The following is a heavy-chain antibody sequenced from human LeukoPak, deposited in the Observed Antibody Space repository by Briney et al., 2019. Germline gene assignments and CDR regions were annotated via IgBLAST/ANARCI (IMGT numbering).Heavy chain of an antibody. J-gene: IGHJ3*02. V-gene: IGHV3-21*01. CDR1: EFSFSSHS. CDR2: INSSGDYT. D-gene: IGHD3-16*01. Sequence: KSGRSLRISSAASEFSFSSHSMNWVRQAPGKGLEWVSTINSSGDYTCYADSVKGRFTISRDNAKNSLYLQMNSLRAEDTAVYYCARDGMITAYAFDIWGQATMVTVSS. CDR3: ARDGMITAYAFDI.